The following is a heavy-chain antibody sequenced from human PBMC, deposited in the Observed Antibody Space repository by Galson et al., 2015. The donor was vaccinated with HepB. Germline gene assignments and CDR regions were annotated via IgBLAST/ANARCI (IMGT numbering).Heavy chain of an antibody. CDR2: IKRKIDGGAT. D-gene: IGHD6-19*01. J-gene: IGHJ4*02. CDR3: ITRQSLAVTGMIPY. V-gene: IGHV3-15*01. Sequence: SLRLSCAASGFTFSNAWMNWVRQAPGKRLEWVGRIKRKIDGGATDYAAPVKGRFTISRDDSKNTLYLQMNSLKTEDTAVYFCITRQSLAVTGMIPYWGQGTLVTVSS. CDR1: GFTFSNAW.